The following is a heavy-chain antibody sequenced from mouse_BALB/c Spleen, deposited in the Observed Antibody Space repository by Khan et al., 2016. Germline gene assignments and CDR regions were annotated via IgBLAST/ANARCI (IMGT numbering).Heavy chain of an antibody. V-gene: IGHV9-3-1*01. CDR3: ARYRYYYGSSRYFDV. Sequence: QIQLVQSGPELKRPGKTVNISCKASGYTFTNYGINWVKQAPGKGLKWMGWINTYSGESTYADDFKGRFAFSLETSANTAYLQINNLKNEDTATYFCARYRYYYGSSRYFDVWGAGTTVTVSS. CDR2: INTYSGES. J-gene: IGHJ1*01. D-gene: IGHD1-1*01. CDR1: GYTFTNYG.